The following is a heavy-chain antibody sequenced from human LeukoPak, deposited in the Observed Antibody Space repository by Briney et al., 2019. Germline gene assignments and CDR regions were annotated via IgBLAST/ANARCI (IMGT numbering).Heavy chain of an antibody. Sequence: GGSLRLSCAASGFTFSSYWMSWVRQAPGKGLEWVANIKQDGSEKYYVDSVKGRFTISRDNAKNSLYLQMNSLRAEDTAVYYCARVPYYDILTGYYTYYYYYMDVWGKGTTVTISS. CDR1: GFTFSSYW. J-gene: IGHJ6*03. CDR3: ARVPYYDILTGYYTYYYYYMDV. CDR2: IKQDGSEK. D-gene: IGHD3-9*01. V-gene: IGHV3-7*01.